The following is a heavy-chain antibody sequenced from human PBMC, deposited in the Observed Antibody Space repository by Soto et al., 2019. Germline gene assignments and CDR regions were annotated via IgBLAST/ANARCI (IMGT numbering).Heavy chain of an antibody. CDR3: ARGPHEVLSRFLAWFDP. CDR1: GGSFSGYY. Sequence: PSETLSLTCAVYGGSFSGYYWSWIRQPPGKGLEWIGEINHSGSTNYNPSLKSRVTISVDTSKNQFSLKLSSVTAADTAVYYCARGPHEVLSRFLAWFDPWGQGTLVTVSS. V-gene: IGHV4-34*01. CDR2: INHSGST. D-gene: IGHD3-3*01. J-gene: IGHJ5*02.